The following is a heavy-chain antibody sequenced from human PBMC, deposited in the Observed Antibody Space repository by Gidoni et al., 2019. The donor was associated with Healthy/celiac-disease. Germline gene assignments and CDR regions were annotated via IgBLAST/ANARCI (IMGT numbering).Heavy chain of an antibody. CDR2: IRSKANSYAT. J-gene: IGHJ3*02. Sequence: EVQLVESGGGLVQPGGSLKLSCAASGFTFSGTAMHWVRQASGKGLEWVGRIRSKANSYATAYAASVKGRFTISRDDSKNTAYLQMNSLKTEDTAVYYCTRSSEYSSVWDAFDIWGQGTMVTVSS. CDR1: GFTFSGTA. CDR3: TRSSEYSSVWDAFDI. V-gene: IGHV3-73*01. D-gene: IGHD6-6*01.